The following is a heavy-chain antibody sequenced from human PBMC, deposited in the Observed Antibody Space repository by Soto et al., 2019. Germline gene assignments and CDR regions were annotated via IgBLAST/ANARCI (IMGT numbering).Heavy chain of an antibody. CDR3: VKDMGGYKGFDY. CDR2: ISRDGRNI. J-gene: IGHJ4*02. V-gene: IGHV3-43*01. CDR1: GFSFGDHT. D-gene: IGHD6-25*01. Sequence: PGGSLRLSCAASGFSFGDHTMHWVRQAPGKGLEWVSLISRDGRNIYYADSVKGRFTISRDNSKNSLYLQMNSLRTEDTAFYYCVKDMGGYKGFDYWGQGTLVTVSS.